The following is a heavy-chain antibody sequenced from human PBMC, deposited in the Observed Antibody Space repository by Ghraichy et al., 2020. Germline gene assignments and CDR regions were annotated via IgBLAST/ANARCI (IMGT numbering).Heavy chain of an antibody. J-gene: IGHJ4*02. CDR3: ARDGYYYDSGPLGY. Sequence: LSLTCAASGFTFSSYWMSWVRQAPGKGLEWVANIKQDGSEKYYVDSVKGRFTISRDNAKNSLYLQMNSLRAEDTAVYYCARDGYYYDSGPLGYWGQGTLVTVSS. CDR2: IKQDGSEK. CDR1: GFTFSSYW. V-gene: IGHV3-7*03. D-gene: IGHD3-22*01.